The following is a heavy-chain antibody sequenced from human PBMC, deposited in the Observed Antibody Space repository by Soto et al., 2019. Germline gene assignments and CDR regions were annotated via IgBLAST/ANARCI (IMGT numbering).Heavy chain of an antibody. V-gene: IGHV1-69*13. Sequence: SVKVSCKASGGTFSSYAISWVRQAPGRGLEWMGGIIPLFGTANYAQKLQGRVTITADESTSTAYMELSSLRSEDTAVYYCASSSGTTSPSTDYWGQGTLVTVSS. CDR3: ASSSGTTSPSTDY. CDR2: IIPLFGTA. D-gene: IGHD1-1*01. CDR1: GGTFSSYA. J-gene: IGHJ4*02.